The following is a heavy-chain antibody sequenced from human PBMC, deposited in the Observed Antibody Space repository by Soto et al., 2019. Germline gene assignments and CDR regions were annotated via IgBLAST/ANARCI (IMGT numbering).Heavy chain of an antibody. Sequence: PSETLSLTCAVSGGSISSSNWWSWVRQPPGKGLEWIGEIYHSGSTNYNPSLKSRVTISVDKSKNQFSLKLSSVTAADTAVYYCASTEQQLGYFDYWGQGTLVTVSS. D-gene: IGHD6-13*01. V-gene: IGHV4-4*02. J-gene: IGHJ4*02. CDR2: IYHSGST. CDR1: GGSISSSNW. CDR3: ASTEQQLGYFDY.